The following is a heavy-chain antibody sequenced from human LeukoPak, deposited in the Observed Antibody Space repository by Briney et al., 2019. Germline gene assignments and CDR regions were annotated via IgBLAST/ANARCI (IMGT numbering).Heavy chain of an antibody. CDR2: SQNPGSRWPT. V-gene: IGHV3-15*01. Sequence: PGGSLRLSCATSGFTFNVAWMNWVRQAPGKGLEWLGRSQNPGSRWPTDYAAPVRGRFTILRDHSQRTLYLQMSSLKTEDTAVYYCIRVKSWDTRFHFDSWGQGTLVTVSS. CDR1: GFTFNVAW. J-gene: IGHJ4*02. CDR3: IRVKSWDTRFHFDS. D-gene: IGHD1-26*01.